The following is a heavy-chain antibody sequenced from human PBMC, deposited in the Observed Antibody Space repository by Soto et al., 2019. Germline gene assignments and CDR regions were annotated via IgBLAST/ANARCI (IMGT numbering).Heavy chain of an antibody. CDR1: GFSFSDSY. V-gene: IGHV3-11*06. CDR2: ISGSSGYT. CDR3: ARDRGGYGPPDV. J-gene: IGHJ6*02. D-gene: IGHD3-10*01. Sequence: QVQLVESGGGLVKPGGSLRLSCAASGFSFSDSYMSWVRQAPGKGLEWVAYISGSSGYTGYADSVKGRFTISRDNAKNSLYLQRHSLRVEDTAVYYCARDRGGYGPPDVWGQGTTVTVSS.